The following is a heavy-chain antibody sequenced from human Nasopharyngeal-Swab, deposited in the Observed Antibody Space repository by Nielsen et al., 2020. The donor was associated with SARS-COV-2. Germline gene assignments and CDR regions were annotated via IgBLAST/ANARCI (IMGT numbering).Heavy chain of an antibody. D-gene: IGHD3-9*01. CDR2: IIPILGIA. CDR3: ARGGADDILTGPYYCYYYMDV. Sequence: WVRQAPGQGLEWMGGIIPILGIANYAQKFQGRVTITADKSTSTAYMELSSLRSEDTAVYYCARGGADDILTGPYYCYYYMDVWGKGTTVTVSS. J-gene: IGHJ6*03. V-gene: IGHV1-69*10.